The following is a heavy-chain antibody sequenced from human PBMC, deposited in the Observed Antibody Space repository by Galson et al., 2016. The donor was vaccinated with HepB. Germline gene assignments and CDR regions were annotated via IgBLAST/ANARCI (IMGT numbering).Heavy chain of an antibody. Sequence: SLRLSCAASGFTFTNYAMHWVRQDPGKGLEWVAVLSYDGSEKNYADSVTGRFVISRDNSKNTLYVQMNSLRPEDTAMYYCAREDLMTPYYYYGMDVWGQGTPVTVS. CDR3: AREDLMTPYYYYGMDV. D-gene: IGHD3-16*01. CDR1: GFTFTNYA. V-gene: IGHV3-30*09. J-gene: IGHJ6*02. CDR2: LSYDGSEK.